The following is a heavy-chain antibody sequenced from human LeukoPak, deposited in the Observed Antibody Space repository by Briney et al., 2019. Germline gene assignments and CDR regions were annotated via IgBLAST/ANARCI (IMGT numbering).Heavy chain of an antibody. CDR3: AKLLIDGIVGATDYFDY. Sequence: GGSLRLSCAASGFTFSSYGMHWVRQAPGKGLEWVAVISYDGSNKYYADSVKGRFTISRDNSKNTLYLQMNSLRAEDTAVYYCAKLLIDGIVGATDYFDYWGQGTLATVSS. CDR2: ISYDGSNK. J-gene: IGHJ4*02. D-gene: IGHD1-26*01. CDR1: GFTFSSYG. V-gene: IGHV3-30*18.